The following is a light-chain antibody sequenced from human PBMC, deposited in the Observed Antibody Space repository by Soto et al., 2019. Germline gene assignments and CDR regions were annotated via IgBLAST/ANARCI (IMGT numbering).Light chain of an antibody. CDR3: QQYGSSSWT. V-gene: IGKV3-15*01. J-gene: IGKJ1*01. CDR1: QSMGSN. Sequence: EIVMTQSAATMSVSPGERATLSCRASQSMGSNVAWYQQKPGQAPRLLIYGASTRAAGIPARFSGSGSGTEFTLTISRLEPEDFVVYYCQQYGSSSWTFGQRTKVDIK. CDR2: GAS.